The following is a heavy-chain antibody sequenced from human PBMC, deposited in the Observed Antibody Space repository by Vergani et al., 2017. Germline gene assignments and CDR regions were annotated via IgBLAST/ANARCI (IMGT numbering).Heavy chain of an antibody. CDR3: AKALAGSIWYFDL. CDR2: IRGSGGST. D-gene: IGHD3-10*01. V-gene: IGHV3-23*01. J-gene: IGHJ2*01. Sequence: EVQLLESGGGLVQPGGSLRLSCAASGFTFSSYAMGWVRQAPGKGLEWVSAIRGSGGSTSYADSVKGRFTISRDNSKDTLYLQMNSLRGDDTDVYYCAKALAGSIWYFDLWGRGTLVTVSS. CDR1: GFTFSSYA.